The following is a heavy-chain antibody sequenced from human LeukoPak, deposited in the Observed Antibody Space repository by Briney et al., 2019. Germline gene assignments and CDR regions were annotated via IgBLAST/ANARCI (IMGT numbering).Heavy chain of an antibody. Sequence: SETLSLTCTVSGYSISSGYYWGWIRQPPGKGLEWIGEINHSGSTNYNPSLKSRVTISVDTSKNQFSLKLSSVTAADTAVYYCARDRGTWNDDGFDYWGQGTLVTVSS. J-gene: IGHJ4*02. V-gene: IGHV4-38-2*02. CDR1: GYSISSGYY. CDR3: ARDRGTWNDDGFDY. D-gene: IGHD1-1*01. CDR2: INHSGST.